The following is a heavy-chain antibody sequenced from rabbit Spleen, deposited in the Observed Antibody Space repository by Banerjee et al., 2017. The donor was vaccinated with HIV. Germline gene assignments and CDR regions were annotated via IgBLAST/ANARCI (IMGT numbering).Heavy chain of an antibody. J-gene: IGHJ6*01. CDR2: IYAGSSGTS. V-gene: IGHV1S40*01. D-gene: IGHD8-1*01. Sequence: QSLEESGGDLVKPGASLTLTCKASGLDFSSSYWICWVRQAPGKGLEWIACIYAGSSGTSYYTSWAKGRFTCSKTSSTTVTLQMTSLTVADTATYFCARDTGSSFSSYDMDLWGQGTLVTVS. CDR3: ARDTGSSFSSYDMDL. CDR1: GLDFSSSYW.